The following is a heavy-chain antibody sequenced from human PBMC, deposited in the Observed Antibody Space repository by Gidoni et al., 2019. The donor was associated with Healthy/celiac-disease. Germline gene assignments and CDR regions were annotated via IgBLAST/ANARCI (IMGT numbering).Heavy chain of an antibody. D-gene: IGHD3-22*01. CDR2: IYYSGST. V-gene: IGHV4-31*03. CDR1: GGSISSGGYY. Sequence: QVQLQESGPGLVKPSQTLSLTCTVSGGSISSGGYYWSWLRQHPGKGLEWIGYIYYSGSTYYNPSLKSRVTISGDTSKNQFSLKLSSVTAADTAVYYCARGGGPDSSGPDGSGAFDIWGQGTMVTVSS. J-gene: IGHJ3*02. CDR3: ARGGGPDSSGPDGSGAFDI.